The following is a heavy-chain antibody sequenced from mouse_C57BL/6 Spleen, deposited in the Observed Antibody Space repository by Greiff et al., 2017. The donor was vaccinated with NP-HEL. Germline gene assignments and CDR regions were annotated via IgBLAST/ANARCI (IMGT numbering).Heavy chain of an antibody. Sequence: VQPQESGAELARPGASVKLSCKASGYTFTSYGISWVKQRTGQGLEWIGEIYPRSGNTYYNEKFKGKATLTADKSSSTAYMELRSLTSEDSAVYFCARYDGYPLYYAMDYWGQGTSVTVSS. V-gene: IGHV1-81*01. CDR1: GYTFTSYG. CDR2: IYPRSGNT. CDR3: ARYDGYPLYYAMDY. D-gene: IGHD2-3*01. J-gene: IGHJ4*01.